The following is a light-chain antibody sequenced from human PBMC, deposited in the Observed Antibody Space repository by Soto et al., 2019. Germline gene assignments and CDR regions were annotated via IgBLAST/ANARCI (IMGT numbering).Light chain of an antibody. CDR1: QSLVYSDGNTY. J-gene: IGKJ1*01. Sequence: VLTQTPLSSPVTLGQPASISCRSSQSLVYSDGNTYLSWLQQSQGQPPRLLIYQVSNRFSGVPDRFCGSGAGTDFTLKISRVEAEDVGVYSCIQFSHFPRTFGQGTKVEIK. V-gene: IGKV2-24*01. CDR3: IQFSHFPRT. CDR2: QVS.